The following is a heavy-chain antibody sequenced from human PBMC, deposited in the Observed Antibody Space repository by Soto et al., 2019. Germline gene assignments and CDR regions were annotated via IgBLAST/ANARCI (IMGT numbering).Heavy chain of an antibody. V-gene: IGHV3-23*01. D-gene: IGHD3-3*01. J-gene: IGHJ4*02. CDR1: GFTFSIYA. Sequence: GGSLRLSCAASGFTFSIYAMSWVRQAPGKGLEWVSAISGSGGSTYYADSMKGRFTISRDNSKNTLYLQMNSLRAEDTAVYYCATDDFWTGYYVDYWGQGTPVTVPQ. CDR3: ATDDFWTGYYVDY. CDR2: ISGSGGST.